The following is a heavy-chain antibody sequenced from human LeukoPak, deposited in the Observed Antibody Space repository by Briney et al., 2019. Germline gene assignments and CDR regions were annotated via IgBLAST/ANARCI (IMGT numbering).Heavy chain of an antibody. J-gene: IGHJ5*02. CDR3: AKGYYGSGTYGWFDP. CDR1: GFTFSSYA. CDR2: ISSNGGST. V-gene: IGHV3-64*01. Sequence: PGGSLRLSCAASGFTFSSYAMHWVRQAPGKGLEYVSAISSNGGSTYYANSVKGRFTISRDNSKKKLYLQMNSLRAEDTAVYYCAKGYYGSGTYGWFDPWGQGTLVTVSS. D-gene: IGHD3-10*01.